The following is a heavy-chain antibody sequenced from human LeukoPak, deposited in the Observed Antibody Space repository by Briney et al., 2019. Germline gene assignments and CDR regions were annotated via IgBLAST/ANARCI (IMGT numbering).Heavy chain of an antibody. V-gene: IGHV3-48*03. Sequence: GGSLRLSCAASGFTFSSYEMNWVRQAPGKGLEWVSYISSSGDTRTYADSVKGRFTISRDNAKNSLYLEMKSLRAEDTAVYYCARAFFRPGDNNWFDPWGQGTLVTVSS. CDR1: GFTFSSYE. CDR2: ISSSGDTR. D-gene: IGHD3/OR15-3a*01. CDR3: ARAFFRPGDNNWFDP. J-gene: IGHJ5*02.